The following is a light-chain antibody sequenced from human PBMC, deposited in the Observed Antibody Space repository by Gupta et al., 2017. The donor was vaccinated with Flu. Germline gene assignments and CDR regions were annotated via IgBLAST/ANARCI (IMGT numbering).Light chain of an antibody. J-gene: IGKJ4*01. CDR2: NVF. V-gene: IGKV1-33*01. Sequence: DIQMTQSPSSLSASVGDRVTITCRANQDINNYLNWFQHKPGKAPDILIYNVFYLETGVPSRFSGNGSGTVFTFTISSLQPEDVGTYFCQQYDTFPLAFGGGTNIEVK. CDR1: QDINNY. CDR3: QQYDTFPLA.